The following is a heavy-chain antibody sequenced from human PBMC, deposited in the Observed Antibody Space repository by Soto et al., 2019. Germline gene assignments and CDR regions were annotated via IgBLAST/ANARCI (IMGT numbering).Heavy chain of an antibody. CDR3: ARGRITIFGVIRKYYFDY. CDR1: GGPFSGFY. CDR2: IDHTGSI. Sequence: SETLSLTCAVYGGPFSGFYWTWIRQPPGKGLEWIGEIDHTGSINSNPSLKSRVTISVDTSKNQFSLKLSSVTAADTSVFYCARGRITIFGVIRKYYFDYWGQGTLVTVSS. V-gene: IGHV4-34*01. J-gene: IGHJ4*02. D-gene: IGHD3-3*01.